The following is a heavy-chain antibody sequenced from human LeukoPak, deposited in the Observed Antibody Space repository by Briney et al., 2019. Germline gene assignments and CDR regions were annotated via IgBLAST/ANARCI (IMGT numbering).Heavy chain of an antibody. CDR1: GYTFTGYF. CDR2: IEPKSGGT. D-gene: IGHD3-10*01. CDR3: ARDFGSNGQDAFDI. Sequence: GASVEVSCKASGYTFTGYFIHWARQAPGQGLEWMGWIEPKSGGTNYAQKFQGRVTMTRDTAISAAYMELSRLTTDDTAVYYCARDFGSNGQDAFDIWGQGTMVIVSS. V-gene: IGHV1-2*02. J-gene: IGHJ3*02.